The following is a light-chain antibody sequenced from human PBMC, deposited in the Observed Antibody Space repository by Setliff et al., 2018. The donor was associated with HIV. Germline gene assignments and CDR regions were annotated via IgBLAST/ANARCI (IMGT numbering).Light chain of an antibody. CDR1: SNDIGSYNY. CDR3: NSYTSSDTYV. CDR2: DVA. V-gene: IGLV2-14*03. Sequence: QSVLTQPASVSGSPGQSITISCNGTSNDIGSYNYVSWYQQHPGKAPKLVIYDVAQRPSGGSSLFSGSKSGDTASLTISGLQTEDEADYYRNSYTSSDTYVFGTGTKV. J-gene: IGLJ1*01.